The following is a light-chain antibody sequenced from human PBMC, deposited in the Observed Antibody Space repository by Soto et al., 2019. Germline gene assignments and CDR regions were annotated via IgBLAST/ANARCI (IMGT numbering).Light chain of an antibody. Sequence: QSALTQPASVSGSPGQSITISCTGTSSNVGSYKLVSWYQQHPGKAPKLIEVNKRPSGVSNRFSGSKSGNTASLTISGLKLEDEADYYCCSSGGSPTYVFGNGTKVTVL. J-gene: IGLJ1*01. CDR2: EVN. CDR1: SSNVGSYKL. V-gene: IGLV2-23*02. CDR3: CSSGGSPTYV.